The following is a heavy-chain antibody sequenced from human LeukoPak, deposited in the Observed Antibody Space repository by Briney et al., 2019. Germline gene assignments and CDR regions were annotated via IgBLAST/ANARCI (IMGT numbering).Heavy chain of an antibody. V-gene: IGHV3-53*01. CDR1: GFTASSNS. CDR3: ARRAGEYSHPYDY. J-gene: IGHJ4*02. D-gene: IGHD4-17*01. CDR2: IYSGGNT. Sequence: PGGSLRLSCTVSGFTASSNSMSWVRQAPGKGLEWVSFIYSGGNTHYSDSVKGRFTISRDNSKNTLYLQMNSLRAEDTAVYYCARRAGEYSHPYDYWGQGTLVTVSS.